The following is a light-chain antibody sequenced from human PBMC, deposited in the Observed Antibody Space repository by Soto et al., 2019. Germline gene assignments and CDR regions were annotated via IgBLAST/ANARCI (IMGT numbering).Light chain of an antibody. J-gene: IGKJ1*01. CDR2: KAS. CDR1: ESISGG. CDR3: QQYNSYPRT. Sequence: DIQMTQSPSTLSASVGDRVTITCRTSESISGGLAWYQQKPGKAPKLVIFKASTLESGVPSRFSGSGSGTEFTLSISSLQPDDFATYYCQQYNSYPRTFGQGTKLEIK. V-gene: IGKV1-5*03.